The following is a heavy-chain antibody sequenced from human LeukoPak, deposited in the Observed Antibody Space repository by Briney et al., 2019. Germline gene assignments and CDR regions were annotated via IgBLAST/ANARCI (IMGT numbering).Heavy chain of an antibody. CDR3: ATKQWVAQPPDT. V-gene: IGHV3-74*01. J-gene: IGHJ5*02. Sequence: GGSLRLSCADSGFTFSKSRILWVRQAPGKGLESVSRINTDGTVTPYADSVKGRFPVSRDTADNTMFPQVNSVRDEDTAVYYCATKQWVAQPPDTWGQGTPVTVSS. CDR2: INTDGTVT. D-gene: IGHD6-19*01. CDR1: GFTFSKSR.